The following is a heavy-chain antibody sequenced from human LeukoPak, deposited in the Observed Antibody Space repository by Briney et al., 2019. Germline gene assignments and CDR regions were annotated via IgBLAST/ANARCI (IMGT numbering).Heavy chain of an antibody. V-gene: IGHV4-59*01. CDR2: IYYSGST. Sequence: SETLSVTCTVSGGSISSYYWSWIRQPPGNGLEWIGYIYYSGSTNYNPSLKSRVTISVDTSKNQFSLKLSSVTAADTTVYYCARGSVRFLEWLLPDAFDIWGQGTMVTVSS. CDR3: ARGSVRFLEWLLPDAFDI. CDR1: GGSISSYY. J-gene: IGHJ3*02. D-gene: IGHD3-3*01.